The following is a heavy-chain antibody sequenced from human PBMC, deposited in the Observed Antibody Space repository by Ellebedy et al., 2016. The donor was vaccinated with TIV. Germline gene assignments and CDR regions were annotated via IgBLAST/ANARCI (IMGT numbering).Heavy chain of an antibody. V-gene: IGHV5-10-1*01. CDR3: ARYYYDSSGYPDAFDI. D-gene: IGHD3-22*01. Sequence: GESLKISCKGSGYSFTSYWISWVRQMPGKGLEWMGRIDPSDSYTNYSPSFQGHVTISADKSISTAYLQWSSLKASDTAMYYCARYYYDSSGYPDAFDIWGQGTMVTVSS. CDR1: GYSFTSYW. J-gene: IGHJ3*02. CDR2: IDPSDSYT.